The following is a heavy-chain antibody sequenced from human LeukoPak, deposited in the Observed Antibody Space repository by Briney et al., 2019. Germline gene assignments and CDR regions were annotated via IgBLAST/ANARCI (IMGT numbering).Heavy chain of an antibody. CDR2: INHSGST. CDR3: HYSSRLRYYYGMDV. D-gene: IGHD6-13*01. Sequence: SETLSLTCAVYGGSFSGYYWSWIRQPPGRGLEWIGEINHSGSTNYNPSLKSRVTISVDTSKNQFSLKLSSVTAADTAVYYCHYSSRLRYYYGMDVWGKGTTVTVSS. CDR1: GGSFSGYY. V-gene: IGHV4-34*01. J-gene: IGHJ6*04.